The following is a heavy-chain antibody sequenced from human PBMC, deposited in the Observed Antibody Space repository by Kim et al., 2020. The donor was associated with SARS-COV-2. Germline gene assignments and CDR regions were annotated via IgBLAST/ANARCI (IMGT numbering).Heavy chain of an antibody. V-gene: IGHV3-48*02. D-gene: IGHD2-2*03. Sequence: GGSLRLSCAASEFTFSSYSMNWVRQAPGKGLVWVSYISSSSNTIYYADSVKGRFTISRDNAKNSLYLQMNSLRDEDTAVYYCASGDCSSTTCNTFDYWGQGTLVTVSS. CDR3: ASGDCSSTTCNTFDY. CDR1: EFTFSSYS. CDR2: ISSSSNTI. J-gene: IGHJ4*02.